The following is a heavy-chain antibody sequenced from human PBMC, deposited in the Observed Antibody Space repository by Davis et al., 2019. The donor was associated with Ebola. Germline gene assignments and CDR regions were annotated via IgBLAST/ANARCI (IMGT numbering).Heavy chain of an antibody. CDR2: IYYSGST. CDR1: GGSISSGDYY. J-gene: IGHJ6*03. CDR3: ARGIKWWNGRPDYYYYMDV. Sequence: PSETLSLTCTVSGGSISSGDYYWSWIRQPPGKGLEWIGYIYYSGSTYYNPSLKSRVTISVDTSKNQFSLKLSSVTAADTAVYYCARGIKWWNGRPDYYYYMDVWGKGTTVTVSS. V-gene: IGHV4-30-4*08. D-gene: IGHD5-12*01.